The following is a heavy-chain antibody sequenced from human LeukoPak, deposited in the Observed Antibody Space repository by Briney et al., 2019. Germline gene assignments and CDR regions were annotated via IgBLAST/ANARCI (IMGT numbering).Heavy chain of an antibody. Sequence: GGSLKISCKGSGYSFTSYWIGWVRQMPGKGLEWMGIIYPGDSDTRYSPSFQGQVTISADKSISTAYLQWSSLKASDTAMYYCASQTRRYYYGMDVWGQGTTVTVSS. CDR3: ASQTRRYYYGMDV. CDR2: IYPGDSDT. CDR1: GYSFTSYW. V-gene: IGHV5-51*01. J-gene: IGHJ6*02.